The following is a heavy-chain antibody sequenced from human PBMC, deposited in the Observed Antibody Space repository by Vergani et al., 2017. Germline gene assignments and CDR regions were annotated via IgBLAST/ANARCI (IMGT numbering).Heavy chain of an antibody. CDR3: ARAQSVAEVRGVNQYYYYYMDV. Sequence: QVQLVQSGAEVKKPGASVKVSCKASGYTFTGYYMHWVRQAPGQGLEWMGWINPNSGGTNYAQKFQGWVTMTRDTSISTAYMELCRLRAADTAVYYCARAQSVAEVRGVNQYYYYYMDVWGKGTTVTVSS. CDR1: GYTFTGYY. J-gene: IGHJ6*03. CDR2: INPNSGGT. V-gene: IGHV1-2*04. D-gene: IGHD3-10*01.